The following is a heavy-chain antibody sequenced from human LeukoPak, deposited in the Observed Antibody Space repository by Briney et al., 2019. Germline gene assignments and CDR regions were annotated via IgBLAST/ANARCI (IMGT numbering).Heavy chain of an antibody. CDR1: GGSIISYY. J-gene: IGHJ4*02. Sequence: PSETLSLTCTVSGGSIISYYWSWIRQPPAMRLEWIGYISSAGSTIYNSSLKSRVTISVDTPNNRFSLNLHSVTTADTAVYYCVRHVGGTTYDHWGQGILVTVSS. V-gene: IGHV4-59*08. CDR2: ISSAGST. D-gene: IGHD3-10*01. CDR3: VRHVGGTTYDH.